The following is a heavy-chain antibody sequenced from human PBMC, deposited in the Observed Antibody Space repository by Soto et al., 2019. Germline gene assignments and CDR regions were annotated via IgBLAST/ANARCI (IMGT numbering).Heavy chain of an antibody. CDR3: ARDRCGSGGSCYPVN. CDR2: IYYSGST. J-gene: IGHJ4*02. D-gene: IGHD2-15*01. CDR1: GGSISSGDYY. V-gene: IGHV4-30-4*01. Sequence: PSETLSLTCTVSGGSISSGDYYWSWIRQPPGKGLEWIGYIYYSGSTYYNPSLKSRVTISVDTSKNQFSLKLSSVTAADTAVYYCARDRCGSGGSCYPVNWGQGTLVTVSS.